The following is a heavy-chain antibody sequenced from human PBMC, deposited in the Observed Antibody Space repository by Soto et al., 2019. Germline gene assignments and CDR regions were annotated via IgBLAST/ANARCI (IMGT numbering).Heavy chain of an antibody. CDR2: ISAYNGNT. J-gene: IGHJ6*02. CDR3: ARDTAHTYYDFWSGYQGSYGMDV. D-gene: IGHD3-3*01. CDR1: GYPFTSYG. Sequence: XSVKVACKASGYPFTSYGVVWVRRAPGQGLEWMGWISAYNGNTNYARKLQGRVTMTTDTSTSTAYMELRSLRSDDTAVYYCARDTAHTYYDFWSGYQGSYGMDVWGQGTTVTVSS. V-gene: IGHV1-18*01.